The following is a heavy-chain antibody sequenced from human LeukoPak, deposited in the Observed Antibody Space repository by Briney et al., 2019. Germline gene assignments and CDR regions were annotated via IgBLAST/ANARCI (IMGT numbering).Heavy chain of an antibody. J-gene: IGHJ3*02. V-gene: IGHV4-4*07. D-gene: IGHD3-10*01. CDR2: IYTSGST. CDR3: ARRGRGGSGFADAFDI. CDR1: GGSISSYY. Sequence: SETLSLTCTVSGGSISSYYWSWIRQPAGKGLEWIGRIYTSGSTNYNPSLKSRVTMSVDTSKNQFSLKLSSVTAADTAVYYCARRGRGGSGFADAFDIWGQGTMVTVSS.